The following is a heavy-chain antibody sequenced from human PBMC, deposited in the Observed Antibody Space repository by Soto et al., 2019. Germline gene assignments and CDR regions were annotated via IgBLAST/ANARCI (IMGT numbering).Heavy chain of an antibody. D-gene: IGHD6-19*01. CDR3: ARSAGWYAVHS. CDR1: GDSVSSPYY. Sequence: QVQLQESGPGLVKPSGTLSLTCAVSGDSVSSPYYWCWVRQPPGKGREWIGEVFHTGTTSYNPSLRSRVTISMDKSINQFSLDLSSVTAADTAVYYCARSAGWYAVHSWGPGTLVLVSS. V-gene: IGHV4-4*02. CDR2: VFHTGTT. J-gene: IGHJ4*02.